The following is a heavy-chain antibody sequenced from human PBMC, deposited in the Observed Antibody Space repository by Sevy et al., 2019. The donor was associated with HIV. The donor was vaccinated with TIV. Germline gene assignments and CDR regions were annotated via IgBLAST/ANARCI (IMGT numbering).Heavy chain of an antibody. J-gene: IGHJ4*02. D-gene: IGHD1-1*01. Sequence: SETLSLTCTVSGVSVSPYYWAWIRQPPGKGLECVAFSGSTNYNPSLKSRATTSVDTSKNQFSLELSSVTAADTAIYYCARGGPNQQQLDYFDHWGQGTLVTVSS. CDR1: GVSVSPYY. V-gene: IGHV4-59*02. CDR3: ARGGPNQQQLDYFDH. CDR2: SGST.